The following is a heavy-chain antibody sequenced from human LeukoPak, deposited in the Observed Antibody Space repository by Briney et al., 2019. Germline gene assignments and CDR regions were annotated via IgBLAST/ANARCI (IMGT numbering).Heavy chain of an antibody. D-gene: IGHD4-17*01. J-gene: IGHJ4*02. Sequence: ASVKVPCKASGCTFTGYYMHWVRQAPGQGLEWMGWINPNSGGTNYAQKFQGRVTMTRDTSISTAYMELTRLRSDDTAVYYCARDNGDYWFDYWGQGTLVTVSS. CDR1: GCTFTGYY. V-gene: IGHV1-2*02. CDR2: INPNSGGT. CDR3: ARDNGDYWFDY.